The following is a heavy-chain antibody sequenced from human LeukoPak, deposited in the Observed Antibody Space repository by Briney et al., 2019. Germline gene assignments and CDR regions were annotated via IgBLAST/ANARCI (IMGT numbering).Heavy chain of an antibody. V-gene: IGHV1-2*02. CDR3: ARFSGSSNFDY. CDR1: GYTFTGYY. D-gene: IGHD1-26*01. CDR2: IYPNNGGT. J-gene: IGHJ4*02. Sequence: ASVKVSCKASGYTFTGYYMHWVRQAPGQGLEWMGWIYPNNGGTNYAQNFQGRVTMTRDTSISTAYMELSSLRSDDTAVYYCARFSGSSNFDYWGQGTLVTVSS.